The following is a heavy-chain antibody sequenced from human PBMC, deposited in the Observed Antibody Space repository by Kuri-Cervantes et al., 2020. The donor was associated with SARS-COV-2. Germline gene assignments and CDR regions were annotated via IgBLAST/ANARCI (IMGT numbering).Heavy chain of an antibody. CDR1: GFTFASYA. J-gene: IGHJ6*01. CDR3: AKDLEQQLDSHYGMDV. CDR2: ISYDGSNK. Sequence: GESLKISCAASGFTFASYAMSWVRQAPGKGLEWVAVISYDGSNKYYADSVKGQFTISRDNSKNTLYLQMNSLRAEDTAVYYCAKDLEQQLDSHYGMDVWGQGTTVTVSS. D-gene: IGHD6-13*01. V-gene: IGHV3-30*18.